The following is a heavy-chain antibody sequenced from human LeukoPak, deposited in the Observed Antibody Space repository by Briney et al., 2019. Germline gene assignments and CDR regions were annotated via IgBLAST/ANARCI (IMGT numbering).Heavy chain of an antibody. CDR3: AGDAVDTANAV. CDR2: INSDGSIT. J-gene: IGHJ6*02. V-gene: IGHV3-74*01. Sequence: GGSLRLSCAASGFTFTTYWMHWVRQAPGKGLVWVSHINSDGSITSYADSVKGRFTISRDNAKNTLYLQMNSLRAEDTAVYYCAGDAVDTANAVWGQGTTVTVSS. D-gene: IGHD5-18*01. CDR1: GFTFTTYW.